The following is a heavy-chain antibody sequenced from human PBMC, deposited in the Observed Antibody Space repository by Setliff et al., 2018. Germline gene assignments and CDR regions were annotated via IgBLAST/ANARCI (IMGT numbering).Heavy chain of an antibody. CDR1: GYTFTSYY. D-gene: IGHD3-3*01. J-gene: IGHJ4*02. CDR2: INPNSGGT. V-gene: IGHV1-2*02. Sequence: VASVKVSCKASGYTFTSYYMYWVRQAPGQGLEWMGWINPNSGGTNYAQKFQGRVTMTRDTSTSTVYMELSSLRSEDTAVYYCARAQSWSGGPYYFDNWGQGTLVTSPQ. CDR3: ARAQSWSGGPYYFDN.